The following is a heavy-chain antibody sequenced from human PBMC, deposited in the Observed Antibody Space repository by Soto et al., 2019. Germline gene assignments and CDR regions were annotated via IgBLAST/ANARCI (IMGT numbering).Heavy chain of an antibody. CDR2: IFHDGTA. CDR3: ARLVYDTRLNYMYFDF. Sequence: PSETLSLTCVVSGVSLTSGNWRTWVRQSPQRGLEYIGEIFHDGTANYYPSFERRVAMSVDTSRNQFSLNLTSVTAADTAVYFCARLVYDTRLNYMYFDFWGPGTLVTVSS. CDR1: GVSLTSGNW. V-gene: IGHV4-4*02. J-gene: IGHJ4*02. D-gene: IGHD3-10*01.